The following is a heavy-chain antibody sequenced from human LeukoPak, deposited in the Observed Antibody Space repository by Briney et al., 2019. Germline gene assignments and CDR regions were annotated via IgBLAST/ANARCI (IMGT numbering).Heavy chain of an antibody. J-gene: IGHJ6*03. CDR3: ARDEYSSGWLGGYYYYMDV. V-gene: IGHV1-18*01. CDR2: ISAYNGNT. D-gene: IGHD6-19*01. Sequence: TSVKVSCKASGYTFTSYGISWVRQAPGQGLEWMGWISAYNGNTNYAQKLQGRVTMTTDTSTSTAYMELRSLRSDDTAVYYCARDEYSSGWLGGYYYYMDVWGKGTTVTISS. CDR1: GYTFTSYG.